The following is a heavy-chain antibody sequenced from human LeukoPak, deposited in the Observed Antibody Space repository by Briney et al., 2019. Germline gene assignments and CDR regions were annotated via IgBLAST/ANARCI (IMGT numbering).Heavy chain of an antibody. CDR3: ARDKAVLAGPSRGPFDY. Sequence: ASVKVSCKASGYPFNSYYMHWVRQAPGQGLEWMGIIHCSGGSTTYAQKFQGRVTMTRDTSTSTVYMELSSLRSEDTALYYCARDKAVLAGPSRGPFDYWGQGTLVTVSS. CDR2: IHCSGGST. V-gene: IGHV1-46*02. D-gene: IGHD2/OR15-2a*01. CDR1: GYPFNSYY. J-gene: IGHJ4*02.